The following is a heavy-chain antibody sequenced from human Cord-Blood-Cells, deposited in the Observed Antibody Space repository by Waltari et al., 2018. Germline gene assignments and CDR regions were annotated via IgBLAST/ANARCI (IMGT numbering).Heavy chain of an antibody. CDR1: GYSFTSYW. CDR3: ARHRYYYDSSGYCDY. V-gene: IGHV5-51*01. CDR2: IYPGDSDT. J-gene: IGHJ4*02. Sequence: EVQLVQSGAEVDKSGVSLTKSWKGAGYSFTSYWIDWVGQMPGKGLEWMGIIYPGDSDTRYSPSFQGQVTISADKSISTAYLQWSSLKASDTAMYYCARHRYYYDSSGYCDYWGQGTLVTVSS. D-gene: IGHD3-22*01.